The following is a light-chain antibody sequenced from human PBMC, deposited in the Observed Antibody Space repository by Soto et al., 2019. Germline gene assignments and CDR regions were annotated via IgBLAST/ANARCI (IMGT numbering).Light chain of an antibody. CDR1: SSDIGGYNF. Sequence: LTQPASVSGSPGQSITISCTGTSSDIGGYNFVSWYHQHPGKAPKLMIYEVSNRPSGVSTRFSGSRSDTMASLTISGLQAEDEADYYCSAYTNRGTVDVFGPGTKVTVL. CDR3: SAYTNRGTVDV. V-gene: IGLV2-14*01. J-gene: IGLJ1*01. CDR2: EVS.